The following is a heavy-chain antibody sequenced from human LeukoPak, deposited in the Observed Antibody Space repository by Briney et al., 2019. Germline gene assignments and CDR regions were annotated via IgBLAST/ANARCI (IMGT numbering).Heavy chain of an antibody. V-gene: IGHV4-39*07. Sequence: SETLSLTCTVSGDSISNSRYYWGWIRQPPGKGLDWIASIYYGGSTNYNPSLKSRVSISVDTSKNQFSLKLSSVTAADTAVYYCARTGSTVTMLYPFDHWGQGTLVTVSS. CDR3: ARTGSTVTMLYPFDH. J-gene: IGHJ4*02. D-gene: IGHD4-17*01. CDR2: IYYGGST. CDR1: GDSISNSRYY.